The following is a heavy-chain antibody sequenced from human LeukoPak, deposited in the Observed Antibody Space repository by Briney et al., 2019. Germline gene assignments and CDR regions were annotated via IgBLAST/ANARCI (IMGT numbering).Heavy chain of an antibody. J-gene: IGHJ4*02. V-gene: IGHV3-30-3*01. CDR3: ARDIGGPYSLAEGFDY. D-gene: IGHD3-16*01. CDR2: ISYDGSNK. Sequence: GGSLRLSCAASGFTVSSNYMSWVRQAPGKGLEWVAVISYDGSNKYYADSVKGRFTISRDNSKNTLYLQMNSLRAEDTAVYYCARDIGGPYSLAEGFDYWGQGTLVTVSS. CDR1: GFTVSSNY.